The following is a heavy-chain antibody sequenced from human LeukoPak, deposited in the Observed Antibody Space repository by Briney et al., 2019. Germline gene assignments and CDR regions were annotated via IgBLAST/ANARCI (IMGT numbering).Heavy chain of an antibody. V-gene: IGHV3-23*01. CDR3: AKEGGVERRRAARYFDY. J-gene: IGHJ4*02. D-gene: IGHD3-16*01. Sequence: PGGSLRLSCAASGFTFSSYAMSWVRQAPGKGLEWVSAISGSGGSTYYADSVKGRFTISRDNSKNTLYLQMNSLRAEVTAVYYCAKEGGVERRRAARYFDYWGQGTLVTVSS. CDR2: ISGSGGST. CDR1: GFTFSSYA.